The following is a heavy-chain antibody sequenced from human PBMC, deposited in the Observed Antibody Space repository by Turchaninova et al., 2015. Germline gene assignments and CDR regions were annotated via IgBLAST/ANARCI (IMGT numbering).Heavy chain of an antibody. D-gene: IGHD6-19*01. J-gene: IGHJ4*02. CDR1: GGSINSFY. Sequence: QVQLQESGPGLVKPSETLSLTCTVSGGSINSFYWSWIRQPPGQGLEWIGYIYYSGSTNYNPALKSRVTISVDTSKNQFSLKRNSVTAADTAVYYCARRGGWPSGSFDYWGQGTLVTVSS. CDR3: ARRGGWPSGSFDY. CDR2: IYYSGST. V-gene: IGHV4-59*08.